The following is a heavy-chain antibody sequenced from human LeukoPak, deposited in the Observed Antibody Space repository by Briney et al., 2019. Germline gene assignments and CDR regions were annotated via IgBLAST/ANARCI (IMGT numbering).Heavy chain of an antibody. D-gene: IGHD3-10*01. CDR3: ARAPGSGTYTAGYYYYYMDV. V-gene: IGHV4-39*07. Sequence: PSETLSLTCTVSGGSISSSSYYWGWIRQPPGKGLEWIGSIYYSGSTYYNPSLKSRVTISVDTSKNQFSLKPSSVTAADTAVYYCARAPGSGTYTAGYYYYYMDVWGKGTTVTVSS. J-gene: IGHJ6*03. CDR1: GGSISSSSYY. CDR2: IYYSGST.